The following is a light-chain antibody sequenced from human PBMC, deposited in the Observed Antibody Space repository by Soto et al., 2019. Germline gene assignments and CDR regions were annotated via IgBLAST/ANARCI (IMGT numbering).Light chain of an antibody. V-gene: IGLV2-14*01. CDR1: SSDVGRYNY. Sequence: QSALTQPASVSGSPGQSITISCTGTSSDVGRYNYVSWYQQHPGKAPKLMIYDVSNRPSGVSDRFSASKSGSTASLTISGLQAEDEADYYCASYTSITTPDYVFGTGTKLPS. CDR3: ASYTSITTPDYV. CDR2: DVS. J-gene: IGLJ1*01.